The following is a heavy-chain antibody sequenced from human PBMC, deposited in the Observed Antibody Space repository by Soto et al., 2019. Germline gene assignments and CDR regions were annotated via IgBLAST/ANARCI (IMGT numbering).Heavy chain of an antibody. Sequence: QVQLVQSGAEVKKPGASVKVSCKASGYTFTSYDINWVRQATGQGLEWMGWMNPNSGNTGYAQKFQGRVTMTRNTSISTAYMELSSLRSEDTAVYYRASLPRGSGWYGHYYYGMDVWGQGTTVTVSS. CDR3: ASLPRGSGWYGHYYYGMDV. J-gene: IGHJ6*02. CDR2: MNPNSGNT. V-gene: IGHV1-8*01. CDR1: GYTFTSYD. D-gene: IGHD6-19*01.